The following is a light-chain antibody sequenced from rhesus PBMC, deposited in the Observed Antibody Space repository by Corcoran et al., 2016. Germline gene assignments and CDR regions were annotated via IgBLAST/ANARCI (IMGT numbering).Light chain of an antibody. CDR3: QQSSNLFT. J-gene: IGKJ3*01. V-gene: IGKV3-24*04. CDR1: QSVGSY. Sequence: ETVVTQSPATLALSPGERATLSCRASQSVGSYLAWYQQKPGQAPRRLIYGASSRATGIPDRLSGSGSGTDFTLTISSLEPEDVGVYYCQQSSNLFTFGPGTKLDIK. CDR2: GAS.